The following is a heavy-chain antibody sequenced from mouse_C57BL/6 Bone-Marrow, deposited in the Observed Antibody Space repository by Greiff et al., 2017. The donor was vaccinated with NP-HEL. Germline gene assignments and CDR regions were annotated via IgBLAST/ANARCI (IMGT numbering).Heavy chain of an antibody. V-gene: IGHV1-64*01. CDR2: IHPNSGST. CDR3: ARRAYYGSSYGYYFDY. D-gene: IGHD1-1*01. CDR1: GYTFTSYW. J-gene: IGHJ2*01. Sequence: QVQLQQPGAELVKPGASVKLSCKASGYTFTSYWMHWVKQRPGQGLEWIGMIHPNSGSTNYNEKFKSKATLTVDKSSSTAYMQLSSLTSEDSAVYYCARRAYYGSSYGYYFDYWGQGTTLTVSS.